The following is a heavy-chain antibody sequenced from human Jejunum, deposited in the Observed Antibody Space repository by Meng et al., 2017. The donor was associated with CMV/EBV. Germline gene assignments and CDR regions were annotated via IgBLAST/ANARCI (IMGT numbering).Heavy chain of an antibody. J-gene: IGHJ4*02. CDR3: ARDLTVVRGLFDY. CDR2: IYYSGST. D-gene: IGHD3-10*01. CDR1: GGSISSTKW. V-gene: IGHV4-4*02. Sequence: SGGSISSTKWWSWVRQPPGKGLEWIGEIYYSGSTNYNPSLKNRVTISLDKSKNQFSLKLNSVTAADTALYYCARDLTVVRGLFDYWGQGTLVTVSS.